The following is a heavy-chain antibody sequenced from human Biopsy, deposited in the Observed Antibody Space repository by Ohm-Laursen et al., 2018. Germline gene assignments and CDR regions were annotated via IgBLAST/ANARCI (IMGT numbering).Heavy chain of an antibody. CDR1: GGSIISYY. V-gene: IGHV4-4*07. J-gene: IGHJ4*02. CDR2: IYSSGGT. Sequence: GTLSLTWPVSGGSIISYYWNWIRQPAGKGLEWIGRIYSSGGTKYNPSLKSRVTMSVDTSRNHFSLRLSSLTAADTAVYYCARGSNDFGGLYFPRWGQGTLLTVSS. D-gene: IGHD4-23*01. CDR3: ARGSNDFGGLYFPR.